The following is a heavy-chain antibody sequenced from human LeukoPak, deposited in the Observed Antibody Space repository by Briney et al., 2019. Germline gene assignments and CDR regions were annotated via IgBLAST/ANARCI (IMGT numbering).Heavy chain of an antibody. V-gene: IGHV3-74*01. J-gene: IGHJ4*02. CDR2: INSDGSST. Sequence: GGSLRLSCAASGFTFISYWMHWVRQAPGKGLVWVSRINSDGSSTSYADSVKGRFTISSDNAKNTLYLQMNSLRAEDTAVYYCARESGSGSQIDYWGQGTLVSVSS. CDR3: ARESGSGSQIDY. CDR1: GFTFISYW. D-gene: IGHD3-10*01.